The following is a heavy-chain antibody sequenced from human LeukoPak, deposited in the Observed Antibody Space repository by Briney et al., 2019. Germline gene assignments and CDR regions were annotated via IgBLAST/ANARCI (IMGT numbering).Heavy chain of an antibody. D-gene: IGHD6-13*01. CDR2: IKQDGSGT. CDR1: GFTFSNYW. J-gene: IGHJ4*02. Sequence: GGSLRLSCAVSGFTFSNYWTSWVRQAPGKGLEWVASIKQDGSGTYYVDSVKGRFTISRDNAKNSLYLQMNSLRAEDTAVYYCARGRPAAGQSFFDYWGQGTLVTVSS. V-gene: IGHV3-7*01. CDR3: ARGRPAAGQSFFDY.